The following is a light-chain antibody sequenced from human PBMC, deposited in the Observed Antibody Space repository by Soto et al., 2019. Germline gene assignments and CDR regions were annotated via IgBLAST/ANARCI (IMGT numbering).Light chain of an antibody. Sequence: DIQMTQLPSSVSASVGDRVNITCRASQGISTWLAWYQQKPERAPKSLIYAASRLQSGGPPRFSGSGSETDFTLTISSLQPEDFATDYCQQYNRYPRTFGQGTKVEIK. J-gene: IGKJ1*01. CDR3: QQYNRYPRT. V-gene: IGKV1D-16*01. CDR2: AAS. CDR1: QGISTW.